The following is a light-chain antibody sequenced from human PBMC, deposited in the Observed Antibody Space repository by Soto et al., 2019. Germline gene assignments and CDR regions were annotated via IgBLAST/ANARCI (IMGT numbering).Light chain of an antibody. CDR3: QQRSVWPLT. Sequence: EIVLTQSPATLSLSPGERATLSCRASQSVGTFLAWYQQKSGQAPRLLFYEFSNRATYIPARFSASGSGTDFTLTISGLEPEDFAVYYCQQRSVWPLTFGGGTKVEIK. CDR1: QSVGTF. CDR2: EFS. V-gene: IGKV3-11*01. J-gene: IGKJ4*01.